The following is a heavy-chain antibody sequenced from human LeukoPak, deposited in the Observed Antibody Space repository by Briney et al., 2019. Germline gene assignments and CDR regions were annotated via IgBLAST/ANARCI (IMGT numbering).Heavy chain of an antibody. CDR2: FDPEDGET. V-gene: IGHV1-24*01. CDR3: ATDSYQRGGGYYRS. D-gene: IGHD3-3*01. J-gene: IGHJ5*02. Sequence: ASVKVSCKLSGYTLTELSMHWGRQAPGKGLEWVGGFDPEDGETIYAQQFHGRLTMTEDTSTDTAYMELSGLSSEDRAVSSFATDSYQRGGGYYRSWGQGTLVTVSS. CDR1: GYTLTELS.